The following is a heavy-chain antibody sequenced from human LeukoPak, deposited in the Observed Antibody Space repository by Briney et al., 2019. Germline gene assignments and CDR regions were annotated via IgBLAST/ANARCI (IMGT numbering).Heavy chain of an antibody. Sequence: PSETLSLTCAVYGGSFSGYYWSWIRQPPGKGLEWTGEINHSGSTNYNPSLKSRVTISVDTSKNQFSLKLSSVTAADTAVYYCARDLGSGWFRRGIDYWGQGTLVTVSS. V-gene: IGHV4-34*01. CDR1: GGSFSGYY. CDR2: INHSGST. CDR3: ARDLGSGWFRRGIDY. D-gene: IGHD6-19*01. J-gene: IGHJ4*02.